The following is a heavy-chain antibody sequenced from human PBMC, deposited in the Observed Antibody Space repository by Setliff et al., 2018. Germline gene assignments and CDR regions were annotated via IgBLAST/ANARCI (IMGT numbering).Heavy chain of an antibody. J-gene: IGHJ5*02. CDR1: GFTLRHFA. D-gene: IGHD2-15*01. Sequence: PGGSLRLSCAASGFTLRHFAVTWVRQTPGRGLEWVSSITGSGDITKYGDSVRGRFTISRDNSKNTVYLQMNSLRAEDTAKYYCARGVAPIGYCTLGSCQGFDPWGQGTLVTVSS. CDR2: ITGSGDIT. V-gene: IGHV3-23*01. CDR3: ARGVAPIGYCTLGSCQGFDP.